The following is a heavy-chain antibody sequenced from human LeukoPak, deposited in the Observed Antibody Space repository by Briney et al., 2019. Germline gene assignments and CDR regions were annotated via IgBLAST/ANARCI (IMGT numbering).Heavy chain of an antibody. D-gene: IGHD3-10*01. CDR3: ARDYVRFGEFVG. CDR2: INPKSGGT. J-gene: IGHJ4*02. V-gene: IGHV1-2*02. Sequence: ASVKVSCKASGYTFTGYYMHWVRQAPGQGLEWMGWINPKSGGTNYAQKFQGRVTMTRDTSISTAYMELSRLRSDDTAVYYCARDYVRFGEFVGWGQGTLVTVSS. CDR1: GYTFTGYY.